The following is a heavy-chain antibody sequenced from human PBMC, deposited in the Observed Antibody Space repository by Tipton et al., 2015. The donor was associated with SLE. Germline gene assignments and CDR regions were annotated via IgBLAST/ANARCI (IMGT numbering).Heavy chain of an antibody. V-gene: IGHV3-30*04. CDR3: ARGFDFWRAFEY. D-gene: IGHD3-3*01. J-gene: IGHJ4*02. CDR1: GFNFGGSA. CDR2: ISFDESNK. Sequence: SLRLSCSTSGFNFGGSAMAWVRQAPGKGLEWVAVISFDESNKEYTDSVKGRFTISRDNSKNTLELQMHSLRVEDTALYYCARGFDFWRAFEYWGQGARVTVSS.